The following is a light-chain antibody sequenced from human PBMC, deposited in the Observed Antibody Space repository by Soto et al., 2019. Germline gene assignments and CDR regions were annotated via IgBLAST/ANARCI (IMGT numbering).Light chain of an antibody. CDR3: QQFDSSRPSWT. J-gene: IGKJ1*01. CDR1: QSVSSNY. CDR2: GAS. V-gene: IGKV3-20*01. Sequence: ETVLTQSPGTLSLSPGERATLSCRASQSVSSNYLAWYQHIPGQAPRLLIYGASTRATGIPDRFSGSGSGTDFTLTISRLEPEDFAVYYCQQFDSSRPSWTFGQGTKVE.